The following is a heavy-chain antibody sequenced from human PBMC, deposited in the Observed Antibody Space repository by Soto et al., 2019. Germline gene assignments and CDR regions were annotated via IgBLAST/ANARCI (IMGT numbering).Heavy chain of an antibody. V-gene: IGHV3-48*03. D-gene: IGHD2-2*01. CDR3: ARVGYCSSTSCYGYYYYGMDV. J-gene: IGHJ6*02. CDR1: GFTFSSYE. CDR2: ISSSGSTI. Sequence: GGSLRLSCAASGFTFSSYEMNWVRQAPGKGLESVSYISSSGSTIYYADSVKGRFTISRDNAKNSLYLQMNSLRAEDTAVYYCARVGYCSSTSCYGYYYYGMDVWGQGTTVTVSS.